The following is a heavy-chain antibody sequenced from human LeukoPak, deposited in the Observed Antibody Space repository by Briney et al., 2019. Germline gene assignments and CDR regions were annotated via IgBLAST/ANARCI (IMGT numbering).Heavy chain of an antibody. CDR1: GFTVSSNY. V-gene: IGHV3-69-1*01. CDR3: ARERSPKYFNL. Sequence: PGGSLRLSCAASGFTVSSNYMSWVRQAPGKGLEWVSSISSSSYIYYADSVKGRFTISRDNAKNSLYLQMNSLRAEDTAVYYCARERSPKYFNLWGRGTLVTVSS. CDR2: ISSSSYI. J-gene: IGHJ2*01. D-gene: IGHD3-3*01.